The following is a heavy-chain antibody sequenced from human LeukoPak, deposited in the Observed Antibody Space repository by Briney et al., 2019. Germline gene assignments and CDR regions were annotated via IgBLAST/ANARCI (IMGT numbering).Heavy chain of an antibody. CDR3: ARDILGYSGSYRYFDY. V-gene: IGHV3-7*01. J-gene: IGHJ4*02. Sequence: GGSLRLSCAASGFIFSDYYMSWIRQAPGKGLEWVANIKQDGSEKYYVDSVKGRFTISRDNAKNSLFLQMNSLRAEDTAVYYRARDILGYSGSYRYFDYWGQGTLVTVSS. CDR2: IKQDGSEK. D-gene: IGHD1-26*01. CDR1: GFIFSDYY.